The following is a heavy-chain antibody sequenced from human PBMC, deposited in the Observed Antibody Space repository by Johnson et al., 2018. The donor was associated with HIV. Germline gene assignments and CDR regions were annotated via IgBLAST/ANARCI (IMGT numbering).Heavy chain of an antibody. CDR1: GFTFSSYA. CDR3: ARDSDISLGVAGAFDI. J-gene: IGHJ3*02. Sequence: QVQLVESGGGLVQPGGSLRLSCAASGFTFSSYAMSWVRQTPDKGLEWVAVISYDGSNKYYADSVKGRFTISRDNSKNTLDLQMNSLRAEDTAVYYCARDSDISLGVAGAFDIWGQGTMVTVSA. D-gene: IGHD3-9*01. V-gene: IGHV3-30*14. CDR2: ISYDGSNK.